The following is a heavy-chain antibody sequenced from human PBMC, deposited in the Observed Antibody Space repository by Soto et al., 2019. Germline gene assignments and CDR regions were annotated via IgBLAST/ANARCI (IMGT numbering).Heavy chain of an antibody. J-gene: IGHJ5*02. CDR1: DGTCSTYT. CDR2: IIPIFGTP. Sequence: SVTVSCRASDGTCSTYTFSWVRQAPVQVLDWMGRIIPIFGTPYYAQKFQGRVTITADKSTSTVYMELSSLRSDDTAVYFCARGLECRGYCLDKPTWFAPWGQGILVTVSS. CDR3: ARGLECRGYCLDKPTWFAP. D-gene: IGHD2-15*01. V-gene: IGHV1-69*06.